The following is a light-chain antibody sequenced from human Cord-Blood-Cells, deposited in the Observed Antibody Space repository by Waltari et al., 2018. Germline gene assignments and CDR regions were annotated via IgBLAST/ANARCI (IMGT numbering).Light chain of an antibody. Sequence: QSALTQPPSASGSPGQSVTISCTGTSSDVGGYNYVSWYQQHPGKAPKLMIYEVSKGPAGVPERFSGSKSGNTASLTVSGLQAEDEADYYCSSYAGSNNLVFGGGTKLTVL. CDR3: SSYAGSNNLV. CDR1: SSDVGGYNY. J-gene: IGLJ2*01. CDR2: EVS. V-gene: IGLV2-8*01.